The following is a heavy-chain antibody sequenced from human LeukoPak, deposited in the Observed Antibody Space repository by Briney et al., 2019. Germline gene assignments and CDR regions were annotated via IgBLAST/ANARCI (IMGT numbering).Heavy chain of an antibody. CDR3: ARVGARYCSSTSCPYYFDY. CDR1: GGSISSYY. Sequence: PSETLSLTCTVSGGSISSYYWSWIRQPPGKGLEWIGCIYYSGYTNYKSSLKSRVTISVDTSKNQFSLKLSSVTAADTAVYYCARVGARYCSSTSCPYYFDYWGQGTLVTVSS. V-gene: IGHV4-59*01. J-gene: IGHJ4*02. CDR2: IYYSGYT. D-gene: IGHD2-2*01.